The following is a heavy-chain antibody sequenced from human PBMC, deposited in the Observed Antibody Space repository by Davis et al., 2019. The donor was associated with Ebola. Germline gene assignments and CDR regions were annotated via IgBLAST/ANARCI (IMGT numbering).Heavy chain of an antibody. CDR3: ARVRDGYNFYFDY. Sequence: PSETLSLTCAVSGGSISSGGYSWSWIRQPPGKGLEWIGYIYHSGSTYYNPSLKSRVTISVDRSKNQFSLKLSSVTAADTAVYYCARVRDGYNFYFDYWGQGTLVTVSS. V-gene: IGHV4-30-2*01. CDR1: GGSISSGGYS. J-gene: IGHJ4*02. CDR2: IYHSGST. D-gene: IGHD5-24*01.